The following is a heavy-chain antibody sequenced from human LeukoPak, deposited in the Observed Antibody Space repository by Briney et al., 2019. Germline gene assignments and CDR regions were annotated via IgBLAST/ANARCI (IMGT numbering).Heavy chain of an antibody. V-gene: IGHV1-69*13. Sequence: PAASVKVSCKASGGTFSSYAISWVRQAPGQGLEWMGGIIPIFGTANYAQKFQGRVTITADESTSTAYMELSSLRSEDTAVYYCARGSDCSSTSCYLFGAFDIWGQGTMVTVSS. J-gene: IGHJ3*02. CDR3: ARGSDCSSTSCYLFGAFDI. CDR1: GGTFSSYA. CDR2: IIPIFGTA. D-gene: IGHD2-2*01.